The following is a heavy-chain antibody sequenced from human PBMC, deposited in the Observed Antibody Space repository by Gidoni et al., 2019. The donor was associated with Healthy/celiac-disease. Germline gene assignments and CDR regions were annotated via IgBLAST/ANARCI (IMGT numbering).Heavy chain of an antibody. V-gene: IGHV4-39*01. D-gene: IGHD2-2*01. CDR1: GGSIRSSRYY. CDR3: ARRVVVPAARALFDI. J-gene: IGHJ3*02. CDR2: IYDSGRT. Sequence: HLPLQESGPGLVKPSETLSLTCTVSGGSIRSSRYYWGWIRQPPGKGLEWIGSIYDSGRTYYNPSLKSRVTITVDTSKNQFSLKLSSVTAADTAVYYWARRVVVPAARALFDIWGQGTMVTVSS.